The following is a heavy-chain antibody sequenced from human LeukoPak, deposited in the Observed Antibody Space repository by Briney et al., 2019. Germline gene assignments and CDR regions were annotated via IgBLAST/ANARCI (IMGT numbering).Heavy chain of an antibody. J-gene: IGHJ4*02. D-gene: IGHD2-2*01. CDR1: GFTLSSYG. Sequence: AGSLRLSCAASGFTLSSYGMHWVRQAPGKGLEWVAFIRYDGSNKYYADSVKGRFTISRDNSKNTLYLQMNILRAEDTAVYYCAKSDGYQLPPLNYWGQGTLVTVSS. CDR3: AKSDGYQLPPLNY. V-gene: IGHV3-30*02. CDR2: IRYDGSNK.